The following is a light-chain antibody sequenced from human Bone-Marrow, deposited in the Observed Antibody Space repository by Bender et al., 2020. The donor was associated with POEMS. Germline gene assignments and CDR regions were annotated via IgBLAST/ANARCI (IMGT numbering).Light chain of an antibody. J-gene: IGLJ1*01. CDR2: DVS. CDR3: FSYDATTTLFV. V-gene: IGLV2-14*03. Sequence: QSALTQPASMSGSPGQSITISCIGTSSDIGSYNYVSWYQQHPGKAPKLMIYDVSDRPSGVSDRFSGSKSGSTASLTISGLQAEDEADYYCFSYDATTTLFVFGSGTKVSVL. CDR1: SSDIGSYNY.